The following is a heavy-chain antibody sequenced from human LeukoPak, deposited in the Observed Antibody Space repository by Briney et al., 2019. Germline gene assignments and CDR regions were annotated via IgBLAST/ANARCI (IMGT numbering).Heavy chain of an antibody. V-gene: IGHV1-46*01. Sequence: ASVKVSCKASGYTFTSYYMHWVRQAPGQGLEWMGIINPGGGSTNYPQKFQGRVTMTRDTSTSTVYMELGSLRSEDTAVYYCARGGYSDYEPTFDHWGQGTLVTVSS. J-gene: IGHJ4*02. CDR2: INPGGGST. CDR3: ARGGYSDYEPTFDH. CDR1: GYTFTSYY. D-gene: IGHD5-12*01.